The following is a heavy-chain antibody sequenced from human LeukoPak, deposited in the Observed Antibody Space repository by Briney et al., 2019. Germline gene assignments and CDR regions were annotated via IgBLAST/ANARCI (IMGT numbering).Heavy chain of an antibody. D-gene: IGHD4-17*01. J-gene: IGHJ4*02. Sequence: ASVKVSCKTSGYSFTAYYIQWVRRAPGQGLEWMGWINPKSGVAESAQRFQGRITLTRDTSINTAYMDLSSLRSDDTALYFCVRFSIGDFGAYVADYWGQGTLVTASS. CDR3: VRFSIGDFGAYVADY. CDR2: INPKSGVA. CDR1: GYSFTAYY. V-gene: IGHV1-2*02.